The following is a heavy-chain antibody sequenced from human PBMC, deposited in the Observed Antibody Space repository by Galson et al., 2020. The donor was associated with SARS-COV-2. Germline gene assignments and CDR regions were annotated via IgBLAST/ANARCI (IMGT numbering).Heavy chain of an antibody. D-gene: IGHD4-17*01. CDR1: GFTFSSYG. CDR2: IWSDGSNK. CDR3: ARGYGDYLDAFDI. Sequence: GESLKISCAASGFTFSSYGMHWVRQAPGKGLEWVAVIWSDGSNKYYADSVKGRFTISRDNSKNTLYLQMNSLRAEDTAVYYCARGYGDYLDAFDIWGQGTMVTVSS. J-gene: IGHJ3*02. V-gene: IGHV3-33*01.